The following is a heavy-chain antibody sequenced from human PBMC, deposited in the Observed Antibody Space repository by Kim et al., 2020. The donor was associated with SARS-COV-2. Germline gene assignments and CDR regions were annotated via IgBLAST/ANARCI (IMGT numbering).Heavy chain of an antibody. CDR1: GFTFSSYS. V-gene: IGHV3-21*01. Sequence: GGSLRLSCAXSGFTFSSYSMNWVRQAPGKGLEWVSSISSSSSYIDYADSVKGRFTISRDNAKNSLYLQMNSLRAEDTAVYYCARDRKPLNVVRETQAGENDYWGQGTLVTVSS. D-gene: IGHD3-10*01. J-gene: IGHJ4*01. CDR3: ARDRKPLNVVRETQAGENDY. CDR2: ISSSSSYI.